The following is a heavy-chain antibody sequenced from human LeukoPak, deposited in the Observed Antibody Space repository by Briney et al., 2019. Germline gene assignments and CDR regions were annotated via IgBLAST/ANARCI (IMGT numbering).Heavy chain of an antibody. CDR1: GYTLTELS. Sequence: ASVKVSCKVSGYTLTELSMHWVRQAPGKGLEWMGGFDPEDGETIYARKFQGRVTMTEDTSTDTAYMELSSLRSEDTAVYYCATKPNCGGDCYYDYWGQGTLVTVSS. J-gene: IGHJ4*02. CDR2: FDPEDGET. V-gene: IGHV1-24*01. CDR3: ATKPNCGGDCYYDY. D-gene: IGHD2-21*02.